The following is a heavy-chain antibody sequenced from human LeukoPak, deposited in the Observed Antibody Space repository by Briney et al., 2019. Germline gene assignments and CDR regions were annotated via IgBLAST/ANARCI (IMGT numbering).Heavy chain of an antibody. D-gene: IGHD3-10*01. J-gene: IGHJ1*01. V-gene: IGHV3-30*02. Sequence: GGSLRLSCAASGFTFSSHGMHWVRQAPGKGLEWVAFIRYDGSNKYYADSVKGRFTISRDNSKNTLYLQMNSLRAEDTAVYYCAKAPRSSEYFQHWGQGTLVTVSS. CDR3: AKAPRSSEYFQH. CDR1: GFTFSSHG. CDR2: IRYDGSNK.